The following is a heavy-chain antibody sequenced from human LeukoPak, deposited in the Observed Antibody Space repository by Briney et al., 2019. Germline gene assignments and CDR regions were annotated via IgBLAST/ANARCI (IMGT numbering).Heavy chain of an antibody. CDR1: GFTFSSYW. D-gene: IGHD6-19*01. V-gene: IGHV3-74*01. J-gene: IGHJ5*02. Sequence: GGSLRLSCAASGFTFSSYWMHWVRQAPGKGLVWVSRINSDGSSTSYADSVKGRFTISRDNAKNTLYLQMNSLRAEDTAAYYCARESGWYLHNWFDPWGQGTLVTVSS. CDR2: INSDGSST. CDR3: ARESGWYLHNWFDP.